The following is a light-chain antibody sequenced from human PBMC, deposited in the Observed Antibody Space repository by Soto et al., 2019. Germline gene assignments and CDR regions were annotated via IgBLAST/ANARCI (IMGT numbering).Light chain of an antibody. CDR1: QSINNW. J-gene: IGKJ1*01. CDR3: QQYNSYSQT. V-gene: IGKV1-5*01. Sequence: DIQMTQSPSTLSASVGDRVSITCRASQSINNWLAWYQQKPGKAPNLLIYDASSLESGVPSRFSGSGSGTEFTLTISSLQPDDFAAYYCQQYNSYSQTFGQGTKVDIK. CDR2: DAS.